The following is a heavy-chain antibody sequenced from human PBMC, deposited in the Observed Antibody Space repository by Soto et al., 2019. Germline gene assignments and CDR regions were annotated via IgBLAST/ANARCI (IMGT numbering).Heavy chain of an antibody. D-gene: IGHD1-26*01. J-gene: IGHJ4*02. CDR2: ISAYTGKT. CDR1: GYTFNSYG. V-gene: IGHV1-18*04. Sequence: RASVKVSCKASGYTFNSYGISWVRQAPGQGLEWMGWISAYTGKTNYAQKLQGRVTMTTDTSTSTAYMEVRSLRSDDTAVYYCARDLDSGSYYFDYWGQGTLVTVSS. CDR3: ARDLDSGSYYFDY.